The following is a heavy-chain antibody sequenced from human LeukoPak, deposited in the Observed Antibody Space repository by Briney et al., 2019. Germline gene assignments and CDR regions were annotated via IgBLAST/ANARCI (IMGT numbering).Heavy chain of an antibody. J-gene: IGHJ4*02. CDR1: GFNFNSYG. V-gene: IGHV1-18*01. CDR3: ARGYSSSWLIKY. CDR2: ISISNGNT. D-gene: IGHD6-13*01. Sequence: ASVKVSCKTSGFNFNSYGISWVRQAPGQGFEWLGWISISNGNTNYAQKFRGRVTVTADTSTSTVSMELRSLRSDDTAVYYCARGYSSSWLIKYWGQGTLVTVSS.